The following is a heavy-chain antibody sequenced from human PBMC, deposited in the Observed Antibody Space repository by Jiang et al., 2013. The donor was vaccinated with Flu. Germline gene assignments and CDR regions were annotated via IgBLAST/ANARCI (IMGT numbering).Heavy chain of an antibody. CDR3: ASGAPTSSYYYGSGSHYIDY. CDR2: INHSGST. V-gene: IGHV4-34*01. D-gene: IGHD3-10*01. Sequence: LLKPSETLSLTCAVYGGSFSGYYWSWIRQPPGKGLEWIGEINHSGSTNYNPSLKSRVTISVDTSKNQFSLKLSSVTAADTAVYYCASGAPTSSYYYGSGSHYIDYWGQGTLVTVSS. J-gene: IGHJ4*02. CDR1: GGSFSGYY.